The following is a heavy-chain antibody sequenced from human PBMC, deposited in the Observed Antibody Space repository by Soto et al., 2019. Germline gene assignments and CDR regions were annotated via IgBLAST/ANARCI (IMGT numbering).Heavy chain of an antibody. V-gene: IGHV3-74*01. CDR1: GFTFSSFW. CDR3: VRYAAIVVGIDS. J-gene: IGHJ4*02. D-gene: IGHD3-22*01. Sequence: EVQLVESGGGLVYPGGSLRLSCAASGFTFSSFWMHWVRQAPGKGLVWVSRINKDGSTTTYADSVKGRFTISRDNAKDTLYLQMNSLRVEDTAVYYYVRYAAIVVGIDSWGQGTLVTVSS. CDR2: INKDGSTT.